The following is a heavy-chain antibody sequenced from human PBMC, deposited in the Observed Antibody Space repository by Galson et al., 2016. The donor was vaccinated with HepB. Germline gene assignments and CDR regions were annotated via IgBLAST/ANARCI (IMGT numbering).Heavy chain of an antibody. V-gene: IGHV3-23*01. CDR1: GLMYTHYA. Sequence: SLRLSCAISGLMYTHYAMNWVRQAPGKGLEWVSIIDDSGDHIYYAESVKGRFTISRDKATNTLYLQMNRLRAEDTALYYCARDRGYRALDLGGQGTTVTASS. J-gene: IGHJ3*01. CDR2: IDDSGDHI. CDR3: ARDRGYRALDL. D-gene: IGHD3-10*01.